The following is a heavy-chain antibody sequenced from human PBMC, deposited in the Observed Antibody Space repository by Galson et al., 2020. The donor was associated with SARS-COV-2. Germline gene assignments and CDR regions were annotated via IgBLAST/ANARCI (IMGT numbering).Heavy chain of an antibody. Sequence: GGSLRLSCAASGFTFSSYGMHWVRQAPGKGLEWVAVIWYDGSNKYYADSVKGRFTISRDNSKNTLYLQMNSLRAEDTAVYYCARARGSSGYSPYFDYWGQGTLVTVSS. CDR1: GFTFSSYG. CDR2: IWYDGSNK. J-gene: IGHJ4*02. CDR3: ARARGSSGYSPYFDY. V-gene: IGHV3-33*01. D-gene: IGHD3-22*01.